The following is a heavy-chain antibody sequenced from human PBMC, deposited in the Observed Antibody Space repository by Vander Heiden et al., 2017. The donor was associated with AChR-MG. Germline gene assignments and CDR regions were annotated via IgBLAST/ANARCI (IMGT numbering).Heavy chain of an antibody. CDR1: GYSFPNYH. Sequence: QVQLVQSGAEVKKPGASVTVSCKASGYSFPNYHLHLVRQAPGQGLEWMGVINPTGGGTIYAQKFRGRVTMTRDTYTSTVYMDLGSLRSEDTALYYCARAIRTGGAYIANYWGQGTLVTVSS. CDR2: INPTGGGT. CDR3: ARAIRTGGAYIANY. V-gene: IGHV1-46*03. J-gene: IGHJ4*02. D-gene: IGHD2-8*02.